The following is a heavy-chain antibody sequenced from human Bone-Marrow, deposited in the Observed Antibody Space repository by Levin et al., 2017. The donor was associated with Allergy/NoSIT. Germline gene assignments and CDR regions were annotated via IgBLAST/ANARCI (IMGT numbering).Heavy chain of an antibody. Sequence: QAGGSLRLSCAASGFTFSSYAMHWVRQAPGKGLEWVAVISYDGSNKYYADSVKGRFTISRDNSKNTLYLQMNSLRAEDTAVYYCARTNSRWGGFDYWGQGTLVTVSS. CDR1: GFTFSSYA. J-gene: IGHJ4*02. CDR3: ARTNSRWGGFDY. CDR2: ISYDGSNK. V-gene: IGHV3-30-3*01. D-gene: IGHD6-13*01.